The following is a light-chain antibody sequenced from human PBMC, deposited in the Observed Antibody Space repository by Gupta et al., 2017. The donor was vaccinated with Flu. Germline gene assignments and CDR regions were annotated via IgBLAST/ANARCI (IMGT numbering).Light chain of an antibody. Sequence: ESATLSCRASQSLRNTYLAWYQQKPGQAPRLLVFGASIRATGIPDRFSASGSGTDFTLTISKLEPEDFAVYYCQQYGNSPWTFGQGTKVEIK. CDR2: GAS. CDR1: QSLRNTY. CDR3: QQYGNSPWT. J-gene: IGKJ1*01. V-gene: IGKV3-20*01.